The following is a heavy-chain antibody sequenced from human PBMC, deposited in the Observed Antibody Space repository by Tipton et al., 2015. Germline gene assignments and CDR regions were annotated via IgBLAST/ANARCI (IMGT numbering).Heavy chain of an antibody. CDR1: GFTFSSYT. J-gene: IGHJ6*02. V-gene: IGHV3-21*01. CDR2: ISSSSYV. CDR3: ARSYYQLLATERVFGMDV. Sequence: SLRLSCAASGFTFSSYTMNWVRQAPGKGLEWVSSISSSSYVYYADSVKGRFTISRDNAKNSLYLQLNSLRDEDTALYYCARSYYQLLATERVFGMDVWGQGTTVTVSS. D-gene: IGHD2-2*01.